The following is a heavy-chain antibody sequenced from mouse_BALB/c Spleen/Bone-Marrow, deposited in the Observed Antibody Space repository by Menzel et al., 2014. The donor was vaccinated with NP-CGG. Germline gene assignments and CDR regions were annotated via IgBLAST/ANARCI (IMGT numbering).Heavy chain of an antibody. CDR3: ARRAGYGNPWYFDV. D-gene: IGHD2-1*01. J-gene: IGHJ1*01. CDR1: GYSFTGYN. V-gene: IGHV1-39*01. Sequence: EVKLVESGPELEKPGASVKISCKASGYSFTGYNMNWVKQSNGKSLEWIGNIDPYYGGTSYSQKFKGKATLTVDKSSSTAYMQLKSLTSEDSAVYYCARRAGYGNPWYFDVWGAGTTVTVSS. CDR2: IDPYYGGT.